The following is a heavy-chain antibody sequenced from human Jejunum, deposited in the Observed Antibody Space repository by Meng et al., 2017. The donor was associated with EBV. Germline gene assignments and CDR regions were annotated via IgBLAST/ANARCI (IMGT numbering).Heavy chain of an antibody. J-gene: IGHJ4*02. V-gene: IGHV4-59*01. CDR3: ARGGGRPEY. CDR1: GVSMSNFY. D-gene: IGHD3-10*01. Sequence: QVQLQESGPGLVKPSRTLSLTCTVSGVSMSNFYWSWFRQPPGKGLEWIGYIYYSVSTNYNPSLKSRVTISVDTPKNQFSLSLSSVTAADTAVYYCARGGGRPEYWGQGILVTVSS. CDR2: IYYSVST.